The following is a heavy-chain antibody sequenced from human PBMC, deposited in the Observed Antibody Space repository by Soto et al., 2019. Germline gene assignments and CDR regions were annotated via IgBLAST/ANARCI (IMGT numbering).Heavy chain of an antibody. V-gene: IGHV4-4*02. CDR3: ARRTTGSGWYSMFDT. D-gene: IGHD6-19*01. J-gene: IGHJ5*02. CDR1: GASMTSSHW. CDR2: IHHTGSA. Sequence: SETLSLTCAVSGASMTSSHWWSWVRQPPGKGLEWIGEIHHTGSANYKPSLESRVTISVDKSKNRFSLILTSVTAADTATYYCARRTTGSGWYSMFDTWGQGALVTVSS.